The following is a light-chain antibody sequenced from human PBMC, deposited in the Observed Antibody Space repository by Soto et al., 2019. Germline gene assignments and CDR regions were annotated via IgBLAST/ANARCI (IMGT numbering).Light chain of an antibody. CDR2: GAS. CDR1: QSVYSD. J-gene: IGKJ1*01. CDR3: QQYGSSGT. Sequence: EIVMRQSPETLSVSPGERATLSCRASQSVYSDLVWYQQKPGQAPRLLIYGASTRATGIPARFSGSGSGTEFTLTISSLQSEDSAVYYCQQYGSSGTFGQGTKV. V-gene: IGKV3-15*01.